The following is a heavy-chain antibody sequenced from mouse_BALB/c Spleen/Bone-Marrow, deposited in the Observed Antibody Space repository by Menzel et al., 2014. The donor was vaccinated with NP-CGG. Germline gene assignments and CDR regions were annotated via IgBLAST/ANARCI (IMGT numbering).Heavy chain of an antibody. CDR2: IYYSGTI. V-gene: IGHV3-5*02. Sequence: VQLQQSGPGLVKPPQTVSLTCTVTGISITTGNYRWSWIRQFPGNKLDWIGYIYYSGTITYNPSLTSRTTITRGTSKNQFFLEMNSLTAEDTATYYCAREGGGLGHFDYWGQGTTLTVSS. D-gene: IGHD4-1*01. CDR1: GISITTGNYR. J-gene: IGHJ2*01. CDR3: AREGGGLGHFDY.